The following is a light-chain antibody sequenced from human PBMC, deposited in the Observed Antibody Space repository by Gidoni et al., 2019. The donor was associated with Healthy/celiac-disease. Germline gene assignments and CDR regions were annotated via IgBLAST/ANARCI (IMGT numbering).Light chain of an antibody. V-gene: IGKV1-5*03. CDR2: KAS. Sequence: DIQMTQSPSTLSASVGDRVTITCRASQSISSWLAWYQQKPWKAPKLLIYKASSLESGVPSRFSGSGSGTEFTLTISRLQPDDFATYYCQQYNSYSPLTFXXXTKVEIK. CDR1: QSISSW. CDR3: QQYNSYSPLT. J-gene: IGKJ1*01.